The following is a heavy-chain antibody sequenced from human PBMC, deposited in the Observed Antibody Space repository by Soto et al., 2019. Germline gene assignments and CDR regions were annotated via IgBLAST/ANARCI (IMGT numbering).Heavy chain of an antibody. V-gene: IGHV1-18*04. CDR1: GYPFTSFG. D-gene: IGHD6-13*01. CDR3: ARDRIAAAGIYYYYYGMDV. Sequence: GASVKVSCKASGYPFTSFGISWVRQAPGQGLEWMGLISAYNGNTNYAQKLQGIVTMTTDTSTSTAYMALRSLISDDTAVYYCARDRIAAAGIYYYYYGMDVWGQGTTVTVSS. CDR2: ISAYNGNT. J-gene: IGHJ6*02.